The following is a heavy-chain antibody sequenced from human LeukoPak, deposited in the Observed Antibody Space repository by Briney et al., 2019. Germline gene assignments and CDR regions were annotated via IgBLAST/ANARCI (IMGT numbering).Heavy chain of an antibody. V-gene: IGHV4-34*01. J-gene: IGHJ4*02. CDR3: AGYYYDNSGYY. Sequence: SETLSLTCAVYGGSFSGYYWTWIRQPPGKGLEWIGEINHRRSTKYSPSLKSRVTISVDTSKNQFSLRLSSVTAADTAVYYCAGYYYDNSGYYGGQGTLVTVSS. CDR1: GGSFSGYY. D-gene: IGHD3-22*01. CDR2: INHRRST.